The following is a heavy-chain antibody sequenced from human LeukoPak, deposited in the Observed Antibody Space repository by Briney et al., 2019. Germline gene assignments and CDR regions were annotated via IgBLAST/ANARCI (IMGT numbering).Heavy chain of an antibody. D-gene: IGHD3-10*01. CDR2: ISWDGGST. J-gene: IGHJ6*03. CDR3: AKDNEVRGFYYYYMDV. CDR1: GFTFSSYA. Sequence: PGGSLRLSCAASGFTFSSYAMSWVRQAPGKGLEWVSLISWDGGSTYYADSVKGRFTISRDNSKNSLYLQMNSLRAEDTALYYCAKDNEVRGFYYYYMDVWGKGTTVTVSS. V-gene: IGHV3-43D*03.